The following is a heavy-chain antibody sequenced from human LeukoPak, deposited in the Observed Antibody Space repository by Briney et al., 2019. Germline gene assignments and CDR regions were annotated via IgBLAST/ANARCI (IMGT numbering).Heavy chain of an antibody. Sequence: KPGGSLRLSCAASGFMFSSFSMNWVRQAPGKGLEWVSSISGNDYSKFYADSVKGRFTISRDNAKNSLYLQMTSLRAEDTAVYYCARELYSHPDIDYWGQGTLVTVSS. D-gene: IGHD3-16*02. J-gene: IGHJ4*02. CDR3: ARELYSHPDIDY. V-gene: IGHV3-21*01. CDR1: GFMFSSFS. CDR2: ISGNDYSK.